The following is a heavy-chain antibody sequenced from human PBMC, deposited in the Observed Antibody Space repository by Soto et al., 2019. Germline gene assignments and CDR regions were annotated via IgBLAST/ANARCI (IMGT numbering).Heavy chain of an antibody. CDR3: AKEVATVGWTYGDY. CDR2: IYYDGGRK. J-gene: IGHJ4*02. Sequence: QVQLVESGGGVVHPGTSLRVSCAASGFTFSDYGMHWVRQAPGKGLEWVAVIYYDGGRKQYGDSVKGRFTISRDNSQNTLYLQMNSLRPDDTAVYYCAKEVATVGWTYGDYWGQGTRVTVSS. D-gene: IGHD5-12*01. V-gene: IGHV3-30*18. CDR1: GFTFSDYG.